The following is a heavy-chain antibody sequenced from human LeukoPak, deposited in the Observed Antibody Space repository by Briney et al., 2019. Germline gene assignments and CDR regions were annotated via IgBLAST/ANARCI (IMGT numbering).Heavy chain of an antibody. CDR2: IYYSGST. Sequence: SETLSLTCTVSGGSISSSSYYWGWIRQPPGKGLEWIGSIYYSGSTYYNPSLKSRVTISVDTSKNQFSLKLSSVTAADTAVYYCTTDQNIAATGAEYFQHWGQGTLVTVSS. CDR3: TTDQNIAATGAEYFQH. V-gene: IGHV4-39*07. CDR1: GGSISSSSYY. J-gene: IGHJ1*01. D-gene: IGHD6-13*01.